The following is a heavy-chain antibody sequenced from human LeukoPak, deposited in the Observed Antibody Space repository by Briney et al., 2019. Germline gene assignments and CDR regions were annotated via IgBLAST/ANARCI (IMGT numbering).Heavy chain of an antibody. V-gene: IGHV3-23*01. J-gene: IGHJ4*01. CDR1: EFTLSTHG. CDR3: ATTRPYGTTWAGAFED. D-gene: IGHD3-10*01. Sequence: QTGGSLRLSCAASEFTLSTHGLSWVRLAPGKRLEWVSTVTSRRGTHYTDSVQGRFITSRDNSENTFVLEMNSLRAEDTAVYYCATTRPYGTTWAGAFEDWGQGTPVTVSS. CDR2: VTSRRGT.